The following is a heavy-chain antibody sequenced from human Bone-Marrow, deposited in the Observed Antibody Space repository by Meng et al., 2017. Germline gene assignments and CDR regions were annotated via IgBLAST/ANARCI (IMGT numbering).Heavy chain of an antibody. CDR1: GFTVSSNY. Sequence: LTGAASGFTVSSNYMSWVRQAPGKGLEWVAVISYDGSNKYYADSVKGRFTISRDNSKNTLYLQMNSLRAEDTAVYYCARIRGDHYDFWSGYYGLDYWGQGTLVTVSS. V-gene: IGHV3-30*03. CDR3: ARIRGDHYDFWSGYYGLDY. J-gene: IGHJ4*02. D-gene: IGHD3-3*01. CDR2: ISYDGSNK.